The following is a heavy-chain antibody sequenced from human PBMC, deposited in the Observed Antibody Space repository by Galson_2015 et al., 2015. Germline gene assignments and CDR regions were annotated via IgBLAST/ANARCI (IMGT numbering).Heavy chain of an antibody. V-gene: IGHV3-74*01. Sequence: SLRLSCAASGFTFSSYWMHWVRQAPGKGLVWVSRINSDGSSTSYADSVKGRFTISRDNAKNTLYLQMNSLRAEDTAVYYCARVAGNFWSGYYGMDVWGQGTTVTVSS. D-gene: IGHD3-3*01. CDR1: GFTFSSYW. J-gene: IGHJ6*02. CDR3: ARVAGNFWSGYYGMDV. CDR2: INSDGSST.